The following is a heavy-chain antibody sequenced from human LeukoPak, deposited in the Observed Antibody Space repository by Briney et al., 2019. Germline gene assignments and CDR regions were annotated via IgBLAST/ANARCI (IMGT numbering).Heavy chain of an antibody. CDR1: GGSISNKY. V-gene: IGHV4-59*01. CDR2: IYYSGST. CDR3: ARGRTGYYYLDS. J-gene: IGHJ4*02. Sequence: PSETLSLTCTVSGGSISNKYWSWIRQPPGKGLEWIGYIYYSGSTNYNPSLKSRVTILVDTSKNQFSLKLNSVTAADTAFYYCARGRTGYYYLDSWGQGTLVTVSS. D-gene: IGHD3-9*01.